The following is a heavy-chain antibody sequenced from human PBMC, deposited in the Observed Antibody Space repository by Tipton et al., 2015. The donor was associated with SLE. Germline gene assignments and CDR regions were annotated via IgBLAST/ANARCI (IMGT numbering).Heavy chain of an antibody. CDR2: IYYSGST. V-gene: IGHV4-59*12. CDR1: GGSISSYY. D-gene: IGHD3-3*01. Sequence: TLSLTCTVSGGSISSYYWGWVRQPPGKGLEWIGYIYYSGSTNYNPSLKSRVTMSKDTSTTRLSLRLTSVTAADTAVYYCARAFYYDVWTSYYDREGDKTYYFDTWGQGILVTVSS. CDR3: ARAFYYDVWTSYYDREGDKTYYFDT. J-gene: IGHJ4*02.